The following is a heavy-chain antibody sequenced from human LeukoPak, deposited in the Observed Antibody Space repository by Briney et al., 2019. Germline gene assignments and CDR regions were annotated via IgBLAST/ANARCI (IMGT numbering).Heavy chain of an antibody. D-gene: IGHD3-10*01. J-gene: IGHJ5*02. CDR2: INPSGSST. Sequence: ASVKVSCKASGYTFTSYGISWVRQAPGQGLEWMGVINPSGSSTSYAQKFQGRVTMTRDTSTSTVYMELSSLRSEDTAVYYCAGEQADSGWFDPWGQGTLVTVSS. CDR1: GYTFTSYG. V-gene: IGHV1-46*01. CDR3: AGEQADSGWFDP.